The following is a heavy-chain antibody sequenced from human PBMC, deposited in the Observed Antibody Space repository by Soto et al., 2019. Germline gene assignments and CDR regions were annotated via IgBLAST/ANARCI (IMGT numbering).Heavy chain of an antibody. Sequence: ASVKVSCKASGYTFTTYGISWVRQAPGQGLEWMGWISPYNGTTKYAEKFQGEMTMTTDTAASTAYMDLRSLRSDDTAVYYCARDGERDTGLNFYYYLHGMDAWGQGTRVTVSS. J-gene: IGHJ6*02. CDR3: ARDGERDTGLNFYYYLHGMDA. V-gene: IGHV1-18*04. D-gene: IGHD1-1*01. CDR1: GYTFTTYG. CDR2: ISPYNGTT.